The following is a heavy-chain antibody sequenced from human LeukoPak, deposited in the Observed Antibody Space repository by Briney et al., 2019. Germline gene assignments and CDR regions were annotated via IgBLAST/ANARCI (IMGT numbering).Heavy chain of an antibody. D-gene: IGHD4-23*01. V-gene: IGHV3-74*01. CDR3: VRGNDYGGPHY. J-gene: IGHJ4*02. CDR2: IDRDGSRI. Sequence: GGSLRLSCAVSGVTFSSYWMHWVGQAPGKGLVWVSRIDRDGSRINYADSVKGQFTISRDNGKNTLFLQMNSLRAEDAAVYYCVRGNDYGGPHYWGQGTLVTVSS. CDR1: GVTFSSYW.